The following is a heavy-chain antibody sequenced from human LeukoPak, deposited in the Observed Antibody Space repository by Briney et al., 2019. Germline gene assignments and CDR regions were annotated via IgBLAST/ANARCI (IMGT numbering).Heavy chain of an antibody. Sequence: PGGSLRLSCAASGFTFSSYGMHWVRQAPGKGLEWMAVISYDGSNKYYADSVKGRFTISRDNSKNTLYLQMNTLRAEDTAVYYCAKDSAPPDAFDIWGQGTMVTVSS. CDR1: GFTFSSYG. D-gene: IGHD1-26*01. CDR2: ISYDGSNK. CDR3: AKDSAPPDAFDI. J-gene: IGHJ3*02. V-gene: IGHV3-30*18.